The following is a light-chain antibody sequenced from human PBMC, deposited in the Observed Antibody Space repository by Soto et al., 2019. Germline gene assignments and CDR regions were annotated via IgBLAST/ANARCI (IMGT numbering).Light chain of an antibody. J-gene: IGLJ1*01. Sequence: QAVVTQPPSASGTPGQRVFISCSGSSSNIGGTNYAYWYQQLPGAAPKLMIYQVTIRPSGISNRFSGSKSGNTASLTISGLQAEDEADYYCTSFSSSTSLYVFGTGTKLTVL. CDR1: SSNIGGTNY. CDR3: TSFSSSTSLYV. V-gene: IGLV1-47*01. CDR2: QVT.